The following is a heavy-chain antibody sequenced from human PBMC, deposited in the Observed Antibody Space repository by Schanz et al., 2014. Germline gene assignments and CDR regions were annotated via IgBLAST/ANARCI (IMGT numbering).Heavy chain of an antibody. CDR2: IGYLGDT. CDR1: GFTLSSYA. V-gene: IGHV3-30*04. CDR3: ARDRGYCSGGSCLAFDY. Sequence: QVQLVESGGGVVQPGRSLRLSCAAYGFTLSSYAMHWVRQAPGKGLEWVSTIGYLGDTYYPDSVKGRFTISRDNSKNTLYLQMSTLRAEDAAVYYCARDRGYCSGGSCLAFDYWGQGTLVTVSS. J-gene: IGHJ4*02. D-gene: IGHD2-15*01.